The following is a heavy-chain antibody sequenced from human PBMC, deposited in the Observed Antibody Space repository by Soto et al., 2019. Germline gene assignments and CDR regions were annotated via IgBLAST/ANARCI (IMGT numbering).Heavy chain of an antibody. CDR1: GFTFSSYS. V-gene: IGHV3-48*02. D-gene: IGHD6-13*01. Sequence: LRLSCAASGFTFSSYSLNWVRQAPGKGLEWVSYITSSGTTVYYADSVRGRFTISRDNAKNSLYLQMNSLRDDDTAVYYCARGSSNGAYYFDFWGQGTLVTVSS. CDR2: ITSSGTTV. J-gene: IGHJ4*02. CDR3: ARGSSNGAYYFDF.